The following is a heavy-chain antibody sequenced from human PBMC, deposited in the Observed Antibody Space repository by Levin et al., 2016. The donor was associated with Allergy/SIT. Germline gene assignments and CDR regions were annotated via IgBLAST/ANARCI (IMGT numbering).Heavy chain of an antibody. J-gene: IGHJ4*02. V-gene: IGHV3-30-3*01. Sequence: VRQAPGKGLEWVAVISYDGSNKYYADSVKGRFTISRDNSKNTLYLQMNSLRAEDTAVYYCARENPAGYGRFDYWGQGTLVTVSS. CDR3: ARENPAGYGRFDY. CDR2: ISYDGSNK. D-gene: IGHD3-9*01.